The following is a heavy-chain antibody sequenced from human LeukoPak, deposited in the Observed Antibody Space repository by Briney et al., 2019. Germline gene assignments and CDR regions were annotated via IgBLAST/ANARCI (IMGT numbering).Heavy chain of an antibody. CDR3: APGGPGYYFDY. J-gene: IGHJ4*02. Sequence: GGSLRLSCAASGFTFSSYTMSWVRQAPGKGLEWVSAISGSGGRTYYADSVKGRFTISRDNSKNTLYLQMNSLRAEDTAVYYCAPGGPGYYFDYWGQGTLVAVSS. V-gene: IGHV3-23*01. CDR1: GFTFSSYT. CDR2: ISGSGGRT. D-gene: IGHD3-10*01.